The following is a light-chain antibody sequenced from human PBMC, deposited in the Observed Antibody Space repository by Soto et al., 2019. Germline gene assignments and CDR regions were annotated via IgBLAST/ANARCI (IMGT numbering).Light chain of an antibody. V-gene: IGKV3-15*01. CDR1: QSVTSTY. J-gene: IGKJ5*01. CDR2: GAS. CDR3: QQYNNWHPIT. Sequence: EIVLTQSPGTLSLSPGERATLSCRASQSVTSTYLAWYQQKPGQAPRLLIYGASTRATGIPARFSGSGSGTEFTLTISSLQYEDFAVYYCQQYNNWHPITFGQGTRLEIK.